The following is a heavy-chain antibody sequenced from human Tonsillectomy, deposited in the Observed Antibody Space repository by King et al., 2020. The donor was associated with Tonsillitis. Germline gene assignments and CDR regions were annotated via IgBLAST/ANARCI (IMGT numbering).Heavy chain of an antibody. J-gene: IGHJ4*02. V-gene: IGHV3-30*04. CDR3: ARAKGGSGSYYYFDY. D-gene: IGHD3-10*01. CDR1: GFTFSDYT. CDR2: ISYDANDK. Sequence: VQLVESGGGVVQPGRSLRLSCAASGFTFSDYTMNWVRQAPGKGLEWLAIISYDANDKYYADSVKGRFTISRDNSKNTLCLEMNSLRAEDTAVYYCARAKGGSGSYYYFDYGGQGTLVTVSS.